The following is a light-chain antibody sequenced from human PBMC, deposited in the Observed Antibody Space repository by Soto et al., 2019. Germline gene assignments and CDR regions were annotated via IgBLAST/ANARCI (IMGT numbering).Light chain of an antibody. CDR2: XXX. J-gene: IGLJ3*02. Sequence: QSALTQPPSASGSPGQSVTISCTGTSSDVGAYNYVSWYQQHAGKAPKLVIYXXXKRXSXXXDXFSGSKSANTASLTVSGLQAEDEADYYCSSFASSNTWVFGGGTKLTVL. V-gene: IGLV2-8*01. CDR3: SSFASSNTWV. CDR1: SSDVGAYNY.